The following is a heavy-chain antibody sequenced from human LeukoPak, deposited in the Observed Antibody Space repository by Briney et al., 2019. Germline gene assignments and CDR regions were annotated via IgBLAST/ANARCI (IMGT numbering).Heavy chain of an antibody. CDR3: ARDGRGFLRFDY. V-gene: IGHV4-61*02. CDR1: GGSISSGSYY. Sequence: SETLSLTCTVSGGSISSGSYYWSWIRQPAGKGLEWIGRIYTSGSTNYNPSLKSRVTISVDTSKDQFSLKLTSVTATDTAMYYCARDGRGFLRFDYCGQGTLVTVSS. J-gene: IGHJ4*02. D-gene: IGHD1-26*01. CDR2: IYTSGST.